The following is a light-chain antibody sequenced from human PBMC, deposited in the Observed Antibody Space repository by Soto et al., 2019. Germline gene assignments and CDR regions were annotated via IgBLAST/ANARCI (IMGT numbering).Light chain of an antibody. CDR2: GAS. CDR1: QSVSIN. V-gene: IGKV3-15*01. CDR3: QQYNNWPRT. Sequence: EIVMTQSPATLSVSPGERATLSCRASQSVSINLAWYQQKFGQAPRLLIYGASTRATGIPARFSGSGSGTEFTLTISSLQSEDFAVYYCQQYNNWPRTFGQGTKVEIK. J-gene: IGKJ1*01.